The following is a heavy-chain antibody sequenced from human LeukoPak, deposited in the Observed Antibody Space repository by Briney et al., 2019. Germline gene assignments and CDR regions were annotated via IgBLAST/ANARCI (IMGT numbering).Heavy chain of an antibody. CDR1: GFTFSFYA. V-gene: IGHV3-23*01. CDR3: AKETGSSWYVGNYYYYYGMDV. CDR2: ISGSGGST. D-gene: IGHD6-13*01. Sequence: GGSLRLSCAASGFTFSFYAMSWVRQAPGKGLEWVSGISGSGGSTYHADSVKGRFTISRDNSKNTLYLQMNSLRAEDTAVYFCAKETGSSWYVGNYYYYYGMDVWGQGTTVTVSS. J-gene: IGHJ6*02.